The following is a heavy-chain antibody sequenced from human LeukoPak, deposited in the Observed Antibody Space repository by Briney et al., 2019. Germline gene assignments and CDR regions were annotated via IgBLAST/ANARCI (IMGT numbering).Heavy chain of an antibody. V-gene: IGHV3-53*01. Sequence: PVGCLRLSCAASGLTGTNDIMTWGCQVPGKGLGWGSVLYVGGGTTYYADSVKGRFTISKDNSKSRWYLQMNSLRAEDTAVYYCARARHTYCSGTSNYFYYSMDVWGKGTTVTVSS. CDR2: LYVGGGTT. CDR1: GLTGTNDI. CDR3: ARARHTYCSGTSNYFYYSMDV. D-gene: IGHD2-2*01. J-gene: IGHJ6*03.